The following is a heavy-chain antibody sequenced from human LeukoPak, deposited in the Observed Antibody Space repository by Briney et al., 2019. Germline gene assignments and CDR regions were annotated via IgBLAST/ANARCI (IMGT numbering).Heavy chain of an antibody. D-gene: IGHD3-10*01. Sequence: GGSLRLSCAASGFTVSSNYMRWVRQAPGKELEWVSVIYSGGSTYYADSVKGRFTISRDNAKNSLYLQMNSLRAEDTALYYCAKAGELLPSEYFQHWGQGTLVTVSS. J-gene: IGHJ1*01. CDR2: IYSGGST. CDR3: AKAGELLPSEYFQH. V-gene: IGHV3-53*05. CDR1: GFTVSSNY.